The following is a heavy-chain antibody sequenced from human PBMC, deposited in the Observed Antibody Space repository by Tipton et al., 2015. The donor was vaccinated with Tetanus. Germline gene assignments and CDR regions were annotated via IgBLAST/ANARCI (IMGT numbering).Heavy chain of an antibody. J-gene: IGHJ4*02. CDR1: GFTFNTYV. CDR3: AFRTNWRFSRGFDC. CDR2: ISHDGFYK. V-gene: IGHV3-30*03. D-gene: IGHD1-20*01. Sequence: SLRLSCAASGFTFNTYVMHWVRQAPDKGLEWVASISHDGFYKNYGDSVKGRFTVSRDNSNNSQSLQMNSLRIDDTAVYYCAFRTNWRFSRGFDCWGQGILVTVSS.